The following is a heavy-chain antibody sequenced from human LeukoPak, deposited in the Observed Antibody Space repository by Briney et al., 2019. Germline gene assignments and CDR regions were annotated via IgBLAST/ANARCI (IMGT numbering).Heavy chain of an antibody. CDR1: GFTFSTYS. J-gene: IGHJ3*02. D-gene: IGHD3-10*01. V-gene: IGHV3-21*01. Sequence: PGGSLRLSCAASGFTFSTYSMNWVRQAPGKGLEWVSSISSSSSYIYYADSVKGRFTISRDNAKNSLYLQMNSLRAEDTAVYYCAKGVRITMVRGAFDIWGQGTMVTVSS. CDR3: AKGVRITMVRGAFDI. CDR2: ISSSSSYI.